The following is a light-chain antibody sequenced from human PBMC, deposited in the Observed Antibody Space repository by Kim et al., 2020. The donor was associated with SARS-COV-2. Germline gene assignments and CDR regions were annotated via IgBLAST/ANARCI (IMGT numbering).Light chain of an antibody. CDR1: QSVSSK. J-gene: IGKJ1*01. CDR3: QQYKNWRT. V-gene: IGKV3-15*01. CDR2: GAS. Sequence: FMSPGESATLSCRASQSVSSKLAWYQQKPGPAPRLLIYGASTRATGIPARFTGSGSGTEFTLTISSLQSEDFGVYYCQQYKNWRTFGQGTKVDIK.